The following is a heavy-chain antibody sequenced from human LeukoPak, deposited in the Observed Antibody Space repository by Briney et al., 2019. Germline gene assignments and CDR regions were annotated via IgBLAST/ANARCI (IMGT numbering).Heavy chain of an antibody. CDR3: ARDYYYDSSGYYRLSYYYMDV. CDR1: GGTFSSYA. V-gene: IGHV1-69*13. D-gene: IGHD3-22*01. CDR2: IIPIFGTA. Sequence: SVKVSCKASGGTFSSYAISWVRQAPGQGLEWMGGIIPIFGTANYAQKFQGRVTITADESTSTAYMELSSLRSEDTAVYYCARDYYYDSSGYYRLSYYYMDVWGKGTTVTVSS. J-gene: IGHJ6*03.